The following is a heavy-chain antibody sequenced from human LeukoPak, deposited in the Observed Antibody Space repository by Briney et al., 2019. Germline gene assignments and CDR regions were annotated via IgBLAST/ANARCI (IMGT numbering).Heavy chain of an antibody. CDR2: INPNDGDT. Sequence: GASVKVSCKASGYTFTDYYMHWVQQAPGQGFGWMGWINPNDGDTNYAQKFQGRVTMTRDTSISTAHMEVSRLRSDDTAVYYCARANFLYCSSTTCLFDYWGQGTLVTVSS. V-gene: IGHV1-2*02. D-gene: IGHD2-2*01. CDR1: GYTFTDYY. J-gene: IGHJ4*02. CDR3: ARANFLYCSSTTCLFDY.